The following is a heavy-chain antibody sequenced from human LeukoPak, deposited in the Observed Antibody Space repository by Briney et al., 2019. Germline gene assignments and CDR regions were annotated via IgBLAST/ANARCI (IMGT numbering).Heavy chain of an antibody. J-gene: IGHJ6*02. CDR2: ISSSSSYI. Sequence: GGSLRLSCAASGFTFSSYSMNWVRQAPGKGLEWVSSISSSSSYIYYADSVKGRFTISRDNAKNSLYLQMNSLRAEDTAVYYCAKDIVGRSGTNYYYGMDVWGQGTTVTVSS. V-gene: IGHV3-21*01. D-gene: IGHD3-22*01. CDR3: AKDIVGRSGTNYYYGMDV. CDR1: GFTFSSYS.